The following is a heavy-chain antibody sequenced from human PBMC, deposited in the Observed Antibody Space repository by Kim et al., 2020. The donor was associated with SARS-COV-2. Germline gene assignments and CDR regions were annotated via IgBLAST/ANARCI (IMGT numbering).Heavy chain of an antibody. CDR3: ARGHYYGSGTYFLIYYYNLDV. CDR1: GYIFINHD. CDR2: MNPSSGQT. D-gene: IGHD3-10*01. V-gene: IGHV1-8*02. J-gene: IGHJ6*02. Sequence: ASVKVSCKTSGYIFINHDINWVRQATGQGLGWMGGMNPSSGQTGHARQIQGRVTMTRDSSTGTAYLELTSLRSEDTAVYYCARGHYYGSGTYFLIYYYNLDVWGQGTTVTVSS.